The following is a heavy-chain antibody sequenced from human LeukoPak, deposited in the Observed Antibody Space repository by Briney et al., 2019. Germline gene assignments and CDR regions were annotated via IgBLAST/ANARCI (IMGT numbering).Heavy chain of an antibody. Sequence: GRSLRLSCAASGFTFDDYAMHWVRQAPGKGLEWVSGISWNSGSIGYADSVKGRFTISRGNARNSLYLQMNSLRAEDTAVYYCARDCGGDCYPGSDYWGQGTLVTVSS. D-gene: IGHD2-21*02. V-gene: IGHV3-9*01. J-gene: IGHJ4*02. CDR3: ARDCGGDCYPGSDY. CDR2: ISWNSGSI. CDR1: GFTFDDYA.